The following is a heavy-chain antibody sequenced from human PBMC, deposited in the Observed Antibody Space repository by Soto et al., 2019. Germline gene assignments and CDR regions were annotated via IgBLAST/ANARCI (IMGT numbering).Heavy chain of an antibody. D-gene: IGHD3-3*01. CDR3: ARGLPRDKYYDFWSGYYDAFDI. Sequence: ASVKVSCKASGYTFTIYDINWVRQATGQGLEWMGWMNPNSGNTGYAQKFQGRVTMTRNTSISTAYMELSSLRSEDTAVYYCARGLPRDKYYDFWSGYYDAFDIWGQGTMVTASS. CDR1: GYTFTIYD. CDR2: MNPNSGNT. V-gene: IGHV1-8*01. J-gene: IGHJ3*02.